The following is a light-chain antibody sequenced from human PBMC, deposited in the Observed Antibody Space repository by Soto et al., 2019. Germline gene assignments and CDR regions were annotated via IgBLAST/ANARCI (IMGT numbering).Light chain of an antibody. V-gene: IGKV1-5*01. Sequence: DIQMTQSPSTLSASEGDRVTITCRASQSVSYWLAWYQQKPGMAPKLLIHDASSLESGVPSRFRGSGSGKEFTLTISSLQPDDFATYYCQQYGFSFGPGTKVEI. CDR1: QSVSYW. CDR3: QQYGFS. J-gene: IGKJ3*01. CDR2: DAS.